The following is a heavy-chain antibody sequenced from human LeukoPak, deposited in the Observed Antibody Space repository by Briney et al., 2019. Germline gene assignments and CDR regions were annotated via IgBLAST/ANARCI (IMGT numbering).Heavy chain of an antibody. CDR3: AKVHDYGDYPVNYGMDV. Sequence: GGSLRLSCAASGFTFSSYVMTWVRQAPGKRLEWVSAITGSGGRTHYGDSVRGRFTISRDNSKNTLYLQMNSLRVEDTAVYYCAKVHDYGDYPVNYGMDVWGQGTTVTVSS. D-gene: IGHD4-17*01. V-gene: IGHV3-23*01. J-gene: IGHJ6*02. CDR2: ITGSGGRT. CDR1: GFTFSSYV.